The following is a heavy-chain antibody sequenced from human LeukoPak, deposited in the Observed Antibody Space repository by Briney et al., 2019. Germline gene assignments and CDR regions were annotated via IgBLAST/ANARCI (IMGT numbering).Heavy chain of an antibody. Sequence: GRSLRLSCAASGLTFSSYGMSWVRQAPGKGMEWVLAIRGSGGSTYYEDSVKGRFTIPRANSKNTLYLQMDSLRVEDTAVYYCANGSSFISGYSYNWFDPWGQGTLVTVSA. V-gene: IGHV3-23*01. CDR1: GLTFSSYG. CDR3: ANGSSFISGYSYNWFDP. CDR2: IRGSGGST. D-gene: IGHD3-22*01. J-gene: IGHJ5*02.